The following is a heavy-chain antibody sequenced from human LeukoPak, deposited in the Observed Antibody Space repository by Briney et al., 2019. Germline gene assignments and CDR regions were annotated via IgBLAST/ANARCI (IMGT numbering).Heavy chain of an antibody. Sequence: GGSLRLSCAASGFTFSSYGMHWVRQAPGKGLEWVAVISYDGSNKYYADSVKGRFTISRDNSKNTLYLQMNSLRAEDTAVYYCAKERQLLSYYYYGMDVWGQGTTVTVSS. J-gene: IGHJ6*02. CDR2: ISYDGSNK. CDR3: AKERQLLSYYYYGMDV. D-gene: IGHD6-6*01. CDR1: GFTFSSYG. V-gene: IGHV3-30*18.